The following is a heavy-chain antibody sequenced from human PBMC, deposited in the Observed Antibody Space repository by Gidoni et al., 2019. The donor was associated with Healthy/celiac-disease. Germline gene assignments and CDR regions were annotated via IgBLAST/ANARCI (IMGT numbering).Heavy chain of an antibody. CDR3: AKVPGLDVLYYYYGMDV. CDR1: GFTFSSYA. Sequence: EVQLLESGGGLVQPGGSLRLSCAASGFTFSSYAMSWVRQAPGKGLEWVSAISGSGGSTYYADSVKGRFTISRDNSKNTLYLQMNSLRAEDTAVYYCAKVPGLDVLYYYYGMDVWGQGTTVTVSS. V-gene: IGHV3-23*01. D-gene: IGHD2-8*02. J-gene: IGHJ6*02. CDR2: ISGSGGST.